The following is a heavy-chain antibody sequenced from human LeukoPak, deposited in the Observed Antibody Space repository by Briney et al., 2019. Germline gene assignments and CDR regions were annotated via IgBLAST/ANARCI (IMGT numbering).Heavy chain of an antibody. Sequence: GGSLRLSCAASGFTFSSYWMHWVRQAPGKGLVWVSRINSDGTSTSYADSVKGRFIISRDNAKNTLFLQMNSLRAEDTAVYYCTGNSPGFDSWGQGTLVTVSS. CDR2: INSDGTST. CDR1: GFTFSSYW. V-gene: IGHV3-74*01. CDR3: TGNSPGFDS. J-gene: IGHJ4*02. D-gene: IGHD2-21*01.